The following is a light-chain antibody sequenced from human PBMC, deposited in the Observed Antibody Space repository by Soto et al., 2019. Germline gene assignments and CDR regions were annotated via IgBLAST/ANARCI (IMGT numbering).Light chain of an antibody. J-gene: IGKJ1*01. CDR3: QQYQTYSRT. CDR1: QSINTW. CDR2: DGS. V-gene: IGKV1-5*03. Sequence: DIQMTQSPSTLSASLGDRIIITCRASQSINTWLAWYQQKPGEAPKLLIYDGSTLARGVPSRFSGSGSETEFTLTINRLQPDDFATFYCQQYQTYSRTFGQGTKVEV.